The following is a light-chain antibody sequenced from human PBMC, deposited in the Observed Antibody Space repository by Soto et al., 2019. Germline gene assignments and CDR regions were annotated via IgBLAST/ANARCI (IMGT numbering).Light chain of an antibody. CDR3: QQYNSYSWT. V-gene: IGKV1-5*03. Sequence: DIQMTQSPSTLSASVGDRVTITCRASQSISSWLAWYQQKPGKAPKLLIYQASSLESGVPSRFSRSGSGTEFTLTSSRLQPDEFPTYYCQQYNSYSWTFGQGTKVEIK. J-gene: IGKJ1*01. CDR2: QAS. CDR1: QSISSW.